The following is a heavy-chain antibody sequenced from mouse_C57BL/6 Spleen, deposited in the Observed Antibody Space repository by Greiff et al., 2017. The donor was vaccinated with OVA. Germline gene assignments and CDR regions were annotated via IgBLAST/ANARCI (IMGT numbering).Heavy chain of an antibody. J-gene: IGHJ1*03. D-gene: IGHD1-1*01. V-gene: IGHV1-53*01. CDR2: INPSNGGT. CDR3: ARVTTVVATGYFDV. Sequence: QVQLKESGTELVKPGASVKLSCKASGYTFTSYWMHWVKQRPGQGLEWIGNINPSNGGTNYNEKFKSKATLTVDKSSSTAYMQLSSLTSEDSAVYYCARVTTVVATGYFDVWGTGTTVTVSS. CDR1: GYTFTSYW.